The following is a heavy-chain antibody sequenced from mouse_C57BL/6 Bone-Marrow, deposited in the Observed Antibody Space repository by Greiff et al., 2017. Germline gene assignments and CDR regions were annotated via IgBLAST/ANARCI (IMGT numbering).Heavy chain of an antibody. D-gene: IGHD2-2*01. V-gene: IGHV5-15*01. CDR2: ISNLADSI. J-gene: IGHJ4*01. Sequence: EVQRVESGGGLVQPGGSLKLSCAASGFTFSDYGMAWVRQAPRKGPEWVAFISNLADSIYYADTVTGRFTISRENAKNTLYLEMSSLRSEDTAMYYCARRGYGYYAMDYWGQGTSVTVSS. CDR3: ARRGYGYYAMDY. CDR1: GFTFSDYG.